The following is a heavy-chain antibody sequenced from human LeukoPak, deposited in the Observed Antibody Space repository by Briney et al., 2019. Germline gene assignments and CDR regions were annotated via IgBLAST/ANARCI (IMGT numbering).Heavy chain of an antibody. V-gene: IGHV1-46*01. CDR3: ARVGYCSGGSCYYLAY. D-gene: IGHD2-15*01. Sequence: ASVKVSCKAPGYSFTSYYIHWVRQAPGQGLEWMGIINPSGGSTSYAQQFQGRVTLTRDTSTSTVYMDLSSLRSEDTAVYYCARVGYCSGGSCYYLAYWGQGTLVTVSS. CDR2: INPSGGST. CDR1: GYSFTSYY. J-gene: IGHJ4*02.